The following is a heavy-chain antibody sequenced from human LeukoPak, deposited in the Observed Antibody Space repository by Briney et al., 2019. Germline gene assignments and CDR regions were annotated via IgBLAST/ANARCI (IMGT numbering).Heavy chain of an antibody. CDR3: VKDRVWFGELLNPLFDN. Sequence: GALRLSCAASGFTFSTYSMNWFRQAPGKGLEWVSYIGSSGTTTYYADSVKGRFTISRDNAKNSLYLQMNSLRAEDTALYYCVKDRVWFGELLNPLFDNWGQGTRVTVSS. CDR1: GFTFSTYS. V-gene: IGHV3-48*04. CDR2: IGSSGTTT. D-gene: IGHD3-10*01. J-gene: IGHJ4*02.